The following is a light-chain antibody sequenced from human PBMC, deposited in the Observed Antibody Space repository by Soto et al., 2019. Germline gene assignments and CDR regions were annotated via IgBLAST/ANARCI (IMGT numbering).Light chain of an antibody. CDR3: QQYGSPPWT. V-gene: IGKV3-20*01. Sequence: EIVLTQSPGTLSLSPGERATLSCRASQRVSNSWIAWYQHKPGQAPRLLIYGASSRAASIPDRFSGGGSGTDFTLTITRLEPEDSAVFYCQQYGSPPWTFGQGTKVEIK. CDR2: GAS. CDR1: QRVSNSW. J-gene: IGKJ1*01.